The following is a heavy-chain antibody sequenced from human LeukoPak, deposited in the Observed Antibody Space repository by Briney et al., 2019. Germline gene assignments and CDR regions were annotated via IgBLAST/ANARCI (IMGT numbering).Heavy chain of an antibody. CDR3: VRGTAASGLGY. J-gene: IGHJ4*02. D-gene: IGHD6-13*01. CDR2: ISGDTSTI. CDR1: GFTFSSFS. Sequence: GGSLRLSCAASGFTFSSFSMNWVRQAPGKGLEWVSYISGDTSTIYYADSVKGRFTISSDDPKNSLYLHMNSLRAEDTAVYYCVRGTAASGLGYWGQGTLDTVSS. V-gene: IGHV3-48*04.